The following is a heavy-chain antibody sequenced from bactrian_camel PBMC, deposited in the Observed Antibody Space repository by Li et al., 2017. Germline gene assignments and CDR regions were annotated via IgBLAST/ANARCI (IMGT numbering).Heavy chain of an antibody. Sequence: VQLVESGGGSVQDGGSLRLSCAASGYTYSSICMGWFRQAPGKEREGVAAIDKSGSPTYAYSVMGRFTIAVDAVANTLYLQMDNLKPEDTAMYYCAVDPCGGSTYFLSLRKPHGYWGQGTQVTVS. CDR1: GYTYSSIC. CDR3: AVDPCGGSTYFLSLRKPHGY. CDR2: IDKSGSP. V-gene: IGHV3S53*01. D-gene: IGHD7*01. J-gene: IGHJ6*01.